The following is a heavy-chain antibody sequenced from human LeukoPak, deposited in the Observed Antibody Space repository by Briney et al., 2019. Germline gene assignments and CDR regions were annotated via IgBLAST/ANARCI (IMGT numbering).Heavy chain of an antibody. CDR2: ISNRGSP. J-gene: IGHJ5*02. D-gene: IGHD2-15*01. CDR1: GFSISSDDC. V-gene: IGHV4-38-2*02. CDR3: VRDGGFYYTASPNSWFDP. Sequence: PSETLSLTCLVSGFSISSDDCWGWIRQPPGKGLEWIGSISNRGSPYYNPSLKSRVTMSVDTPNNHFSPRLSSVTAADTAVYYCVRDGGFYYTASPNSWFDPWGQGTLVTVSS.